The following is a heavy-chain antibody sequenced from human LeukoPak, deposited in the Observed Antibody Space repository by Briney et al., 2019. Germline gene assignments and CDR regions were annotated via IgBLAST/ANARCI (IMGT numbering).Heavy chain of an antibody. V-gene: IGHV3-11*01. J-gene: IGHJ4*02. CDR3: ARWYSRGPADY. CDR2: ISSSGSTI. D-gene: IGHD6-19*01. Sequence: GGSLRLSCAASGFTFSDYYMSWIRQAPGKGLEWVSYISSSGSTIYYADSVKGRFTISRDNAKNSLYLQMNSLRSDDTAVYYCARWYSRGPADYWGQGTLVTVSS. CDR1: GFTFSDYY.